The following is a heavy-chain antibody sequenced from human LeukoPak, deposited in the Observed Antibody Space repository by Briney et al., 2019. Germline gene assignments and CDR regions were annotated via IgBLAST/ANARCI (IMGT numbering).Heavy chain of an antibody. D-gene: IGHD6-13*01. CDR3: ARGLLYSSSWYGVYFDY. CDR2: IIPIFGTA. V-gene: IGHV1-69*06. CDR1: GYTFTSYA. J-gene: IGHJ4*02. Sequence: EASVKVSCKASGYTFTSYAMHWVRQAPGQRLEWMGGIIPIFGTANYAQKFQGRVTITADKSTSTAYMELSSLRSEDTAVYYCARGLLYSSSWYGVYFDYWGQGTLVTVSS.